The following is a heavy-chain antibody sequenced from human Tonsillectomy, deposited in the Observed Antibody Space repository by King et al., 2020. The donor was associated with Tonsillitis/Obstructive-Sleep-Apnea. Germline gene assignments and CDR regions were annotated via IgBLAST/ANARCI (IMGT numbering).Heavy chain of an antibody. CDR3: ARDHHSYGYVDY. CDR1: GFTVSSNY. D-gene: IGHD5-18*01. J-gene: IGHJ4*02. CDR2: IYSGGTT. Sequence: VQLVESGGGLIQPGGSLRLSCAASGFTVSSNYISWFSQAPGKGLEWCSVIYSGGTTYYADSVKGRFTISSDNSKHTLYLQMNSLRAEDTAVYYCARDHHSYGYVDYWGQGTLVTVSS. V-gene: IGHV3-53*01.